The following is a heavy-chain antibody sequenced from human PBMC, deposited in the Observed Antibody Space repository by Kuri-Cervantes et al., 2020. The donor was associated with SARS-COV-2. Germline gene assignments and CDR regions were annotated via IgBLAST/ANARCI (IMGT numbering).Heavy chain of an antibody. J-gene: IGHJ6*03. Sequence: GSLRLSCAASGFTFTSYAMSWVRQAPGKGLEWVSAISGGGDSTYYADSVKGRFTISRDNSKNTLYLQMNSLRAEDTAVYYCAKDLKNYYYYMDVWGKGTTVTVSS. CDR3: AKDLKNYYYYMDV. V-gene: IGHV3-23*01. CDR1: GFTFTSYA. CDR2: ISGGGDST.